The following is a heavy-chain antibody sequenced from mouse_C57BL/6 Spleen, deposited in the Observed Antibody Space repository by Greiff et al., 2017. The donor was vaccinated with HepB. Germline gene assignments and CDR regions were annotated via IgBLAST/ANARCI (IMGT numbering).Heavy chain of an antibody. CDR3: AREDGIYYGNYVGY. Sequence: QVQLQQPGAELVKPGASVKLSCKASGYTFTSYWMQWVKQRPGQGLEWIGEIDPSDCYTNYNQKFKGKATVTVDTSSSTAYMQLSSLTSEDSAVYYCAREDGIYYGNYVGYWGQGTTLTVSS. V-gene: IGHV1-50*01. D-gene: IGHD2-1*01. J-gene: IGHJ2*01. CDR1: GYTFTSYW. CDR2: IDPSDCYT.